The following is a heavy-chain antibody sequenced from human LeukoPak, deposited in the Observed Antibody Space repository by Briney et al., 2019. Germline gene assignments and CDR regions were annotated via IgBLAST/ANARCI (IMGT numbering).Heavy chain of an antibody. V-gene: IGHV3-7*01. D-gene: IGHD4/OR15-4a*01. J-gene: IGHJ3*02. CDR3: ARDTYATDGSNYAAFDI. Sequence: GGSLRLSCAASGFTFNSSWMTWVRQAPGRGLEWVANMKEDGTEEYYLDSVKGRFTISRDNAKNSLYLQMNNLRAEDTALYYCARDTYATDGSNYAAFDIWGHGTMVAVSS. CDR1: GFTFNSSW. CDR2: MKEDGTEE.